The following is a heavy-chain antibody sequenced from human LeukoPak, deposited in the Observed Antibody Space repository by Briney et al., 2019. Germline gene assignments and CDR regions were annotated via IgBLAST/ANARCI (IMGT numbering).Heavy chain of an antibody. D-gene: IGHD5-18*01. CDR3: ARYSYSHGYFDY. J-gene: IGHJ4*02. CDR1: GFTFSSYW. V-gene: IGHV3-7*01. CDR2: IKQDGSEK. Sequence: EGSLRLSCAASGFTFSSYWVTWVRQAPGKGLEWVANIKQDGSEKYYVDSVKGRFTISRDNTKNSLYLQMNSLRAEDTAVYYCARYSYSHGYFDYWGQGTLVTVSS.